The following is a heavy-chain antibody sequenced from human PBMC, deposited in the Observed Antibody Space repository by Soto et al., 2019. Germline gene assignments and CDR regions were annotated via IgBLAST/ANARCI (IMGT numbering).Heavy chain of an antibody. J-gene: IGHJ4*02. CDR1: GFKFSNYA. CDR3: AKDRRAGGNSAFYFDF. CDR2: ISATGGGT. Sequence: VGSLRLSCAASGFKFSNYAMSWVRQAPGKGLEWVSLISATGGGTYYADSVKGRFTISRDNSHNTLYLQVHSLTAEDTAVYYCAKDRRAGGNSAFYFDFWGQGAQVTVSS. D-gene: IGHD3-16*01. V-gene: IGHV3-23*01.